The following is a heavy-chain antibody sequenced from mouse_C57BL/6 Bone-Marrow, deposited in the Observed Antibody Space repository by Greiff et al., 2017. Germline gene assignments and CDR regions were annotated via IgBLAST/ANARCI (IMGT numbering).Heavy chain of an antibody. Sequence: EVQLQQSGAELVRPGASVKLSCTASGFNIKDDYMHWVKQRPEQGLEWIGWIDPENGDTEYASKFQGKATITADTSSNTAYLQLSSLTSEDTAVYYCTITVVVPGHWYFDVWGTGTTVTVSS. CDR1: GFNIKDDY. D-gene: IGHD1-1*01. J-gene: IGHJ1*03. CDR2: IDPENGDT. CDR3: TITVVVPGHWYFDV. V-gene: IGHV14-4*01.